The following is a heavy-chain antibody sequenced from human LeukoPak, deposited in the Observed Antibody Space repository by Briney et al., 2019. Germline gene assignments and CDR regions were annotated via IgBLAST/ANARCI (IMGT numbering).Heavy chain of an antibody. D-gene: IGHD2-15*01. CDR3: AKDISPRGGHRVYFQH. J-gene: IGHJ1*01. CDR2: IRYDGSNK. Sequence: GGSLGLSCAASGFTFSSYGMHWVRQAPGKGLEWVAFIRYDGSNKYYADSVKGRFTISRDNSKNTLYLQMNSLRAEDTAVYYCAKDISPRGGHRVYFQHWGQGTLVTVSS. CDR1: GFTFSSYG. V-gene: IGHV3-30*02.